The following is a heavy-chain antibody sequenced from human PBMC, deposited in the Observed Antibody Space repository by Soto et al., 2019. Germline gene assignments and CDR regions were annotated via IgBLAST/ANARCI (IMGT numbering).Heavy chain of an antibody. V-gene: IGHV3-23*01. CDR3: AKLGAYSTSAIDS. CDR2: ISATAAST. CDR1: GFTFSSYA. J-gene: IGHJ4*02. Sequence: PVGSLRLSCAPSGFTFSSYAMSWVRQAPGKVLEWVSAISATAASTYYADSVKGRFTISRDNSKNTLYVQMNSLRAEDTAIYYCAKLGAYSTSAIDSWGQGALVTVSS. D-gene: IGHD5-18*01.